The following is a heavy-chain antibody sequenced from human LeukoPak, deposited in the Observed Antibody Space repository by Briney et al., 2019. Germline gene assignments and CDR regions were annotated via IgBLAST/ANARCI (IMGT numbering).Heavy chain of an antibody. CDR1: GFTFSNYA. CDR3: ARDSRWGSYWYFDL. D-gene: IGHD3-16*01. Sequence: GGSLRLSCAASGFTFSNYAMSWVRQAPGKGLEWVSVIYSGGSTYYADSVKVRFTISRDSSKNTLYLQMDSLRAEDTAVYYCARDSRWGSYWYFDLWGRGTLDTASS. J-gene: IGHJ2*01. CDR2: IYSGGST. V-gene: IGHV3-66*01.